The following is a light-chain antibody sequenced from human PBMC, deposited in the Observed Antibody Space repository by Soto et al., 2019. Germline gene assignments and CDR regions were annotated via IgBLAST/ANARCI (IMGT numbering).Light chain of an antibody. J-gene: IGLJ1*01. CDR1: NSDVGSYNY. CDR3: SSYAGTNTRYL. Sequence: QSVLTQPPSASGSPGQSVTISCTGKNSDVGSYNYVSWYQQHPGKAPKLMIFEVSKRPSGVPDRFSGSKSGNTASLTVSGLQAEGEADYYCSSYAGTNTRYLFGTGTKVTVL. CDR2: EVS. V-gene: IGLV2-8*01.